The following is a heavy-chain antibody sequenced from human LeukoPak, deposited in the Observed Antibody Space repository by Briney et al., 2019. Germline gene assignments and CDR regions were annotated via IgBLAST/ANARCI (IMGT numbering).Heavy chain of an antibody. CDR1: GGSSSDSY. J-gene: IGHJ3*02. Sequence: SETLSLTCAVYGGSSSDSYWSWIRQPPGEGLEWIGEVNHSGSTNYNPSLKSRVTISVDTSKNKFSLKLTSVTAADTAIYFCASRAKLYSGSGSPGDAFEIWGQGTMVTVSS. D-gene: IGHD3-10*01. V-gene: IGHV4-34*01. CDR2: VNHSGST. CDR3: ASRAKLYSGSGSPGDAFEI.